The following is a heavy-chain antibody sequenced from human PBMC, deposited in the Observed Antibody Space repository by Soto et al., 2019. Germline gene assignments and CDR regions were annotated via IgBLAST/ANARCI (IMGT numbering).Heavy chain of an antibody. CDR2: MTGSGSSS. V-gene: IGHV3-23*01. Sequence: EVQLLEYGGGLVQPGGSLGLSCAASGFTFSTYAMSWVRQAPGKGPERVSVMTGSGSSSYYADSVKGRFTISRDNSKKTLYLQMKSLRAEDTAVYYCAKMGFRSGTVTYDYTMDVWGQGTTVTVSS. J-gene: IGHJ6*02. CDR3: AKMGFRSGTVTYDYTMDV. CDR1: GFTFSTYA. D-gene: IGHD5-12*01.